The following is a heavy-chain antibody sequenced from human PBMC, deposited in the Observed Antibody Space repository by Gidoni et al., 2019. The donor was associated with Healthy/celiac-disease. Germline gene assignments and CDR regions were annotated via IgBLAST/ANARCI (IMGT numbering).Heavy chain of an antibody. J-gene: IGHJ4*02. CDR3: ARVDDYSNYGFDY. V-gene: IGHV3-21*01. CDR2: ISSSSSYI. Sequence: EVQLVESGGGLVKPGGSLRLSCAASGFTFSSYSMNWVRQAPGKGLEWVSSISSSSSYIYYADSVKGRFTISRDNAKNSLYLQMNSLRAEDTAVYYCARVDDYSNYGFDYWGQGTLVTVSS. D-gene: IGHD4-4*01. CDR1: GFTFSSYS.